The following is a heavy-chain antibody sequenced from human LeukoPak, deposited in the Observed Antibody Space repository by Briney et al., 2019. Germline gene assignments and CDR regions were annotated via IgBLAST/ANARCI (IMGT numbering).Heavy chain of an antibody. Sequence: ASVKVSCKTSGYTFSSYGISWVRQAPGQGLEWMGWINAGNGNTKYSQKFQGRVTITRDTSASTAYMELSSLRSEDTAVYYCARDLYEDGMDVWGQGTTVTVSS. J-gene: IGHJ6*02. D-gene: IGHD3-3*01. V-gene: IGHV1-3*01. CDR1: GYTFSSYG. CDR2: INAGNGNT. CDR3: ARDLYEDGMDV.